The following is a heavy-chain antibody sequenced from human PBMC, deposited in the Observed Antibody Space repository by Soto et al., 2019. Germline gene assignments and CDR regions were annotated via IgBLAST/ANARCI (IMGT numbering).Heavy chain of an antibody. V-gene: IGHV2-5*02. D-gene: IGHD6-13*01. CDR1: GFSLSTTGVG. J-gene: IGHJ2*01. Sequence: QITLKESGPTLVKPTQTLTLTCTFSGFSLSTTGVGVGWIRQPPGKALEWLAFIYWEDNKRYSPSLESRLTITKDTSKNHVVLTMTNMDPVDTATYYCAHSLTGGSWIWYFDLWGRGTLVTVSS. CDR2: IYWEDNK. CDR3: AHSLTGGSWIWYFDL.